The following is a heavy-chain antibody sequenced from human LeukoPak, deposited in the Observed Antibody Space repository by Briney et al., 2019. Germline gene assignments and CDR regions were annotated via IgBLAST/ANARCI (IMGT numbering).Heavy chain of an antibody. CDR1: GFTFSSYW. J-gene: IGHJ6*02. Sequence: PGGSLRLSCAASGFTFSSYWMSWVRQAPGKGLEWVANIKQDGSEKYYVDSVKGRFTISRDNSKNTLYLQMNSLRAEDTAVYYCAKDPDPYQLVPGGYYGMDVWGQGTTVTVSS. V-gene: IGHV3-7*01. CDR2: IKQDGSEK. D-gene: IGHD2-2*01. CDR3: AKDPDPYQLVPGGYYGMDV.